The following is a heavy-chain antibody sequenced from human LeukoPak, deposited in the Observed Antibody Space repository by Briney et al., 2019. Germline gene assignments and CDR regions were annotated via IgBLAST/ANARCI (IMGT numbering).Heavy chain of an antibody. D-gene: IGHD4-17*01. CDR3: VRYRFGDSPRYFLDY. J-gene: IGHJ4*02. Sequence: PSQTLSLTCTVSGGSISSGDYYWSWIRQHPGKGLEWIGYIYYSGSTYYNLSLKSRLTISVDTSKNQFSLKVSSVTAADTAVYYCVRYRFGDSPRYFLDYWGQGTLVFVSS. CDR2: IYYSGST. CDR1: GGSISSGDYY. V-gene: IGHV4-31*03.